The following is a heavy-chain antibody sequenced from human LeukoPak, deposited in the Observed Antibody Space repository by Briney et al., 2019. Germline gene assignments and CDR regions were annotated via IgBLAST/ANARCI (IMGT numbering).Heavy chain of an antibody. CDR2: ISSSGSTI. Sequence: GGSLRLSCAASGFTLSDYYMSWIRQAPGKGLEWVSYISSSGSTIFYADSVKGRFTVSRDNAKNSLYLQMNSLRAEDTAVYYCARVKAFGSARLDHWGQGTLVTVSS. V-gene: IGHV3-11*04. J-gene: IGHJ4*02. CDR1: GFTLSDYY. CDR3: ARVKAFGSARLDH. D-gene: IGHD6-6*01.